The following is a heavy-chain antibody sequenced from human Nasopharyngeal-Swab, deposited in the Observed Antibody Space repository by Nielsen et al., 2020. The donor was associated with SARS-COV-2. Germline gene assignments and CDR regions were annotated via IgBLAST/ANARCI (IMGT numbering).Heavy chain of an antibody. CDR2: ISGSGGST. CDR3: AKDGQSQVYYYYMDV. J-gene: IGHJ6*03. V-gene: IGHV3-23*01. Sequence: GTLKISCAASGFTFSSYAMSWVRQAPGKGLEWVSAISGSGGSTYYADSVKGRFTISRDNSKNTLYLQMNSLRAEDTAVYYCAKDGQSQVYYYYMDVWGKGTTVTVSS. D-gene: IGHD6-19*01. CDR1: GFTFSSYA.